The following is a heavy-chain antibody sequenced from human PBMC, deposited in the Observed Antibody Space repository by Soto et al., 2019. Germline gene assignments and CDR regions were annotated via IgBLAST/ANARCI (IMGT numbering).Heavy chain of an antibody. J-gene: IGHJ3*01. V-gene: IGHV3-33*01. D-gene: IGHD6-25*01. Sequence: QVQLVESGGGVVQPGRSLRLSCAASGFTFSSYGMHWVRQAPGKGLEWVAVIWYDGSNKYYADSVKGRFTISRDNSKNTLSLQMNCLRAENTAVYYCASDYRESGGAPPNGGQETMVTVSS. CDR3: ASDYRESGGAPPN. CDR2: IWYDGSNK. CDR1: GFTFSSYG.